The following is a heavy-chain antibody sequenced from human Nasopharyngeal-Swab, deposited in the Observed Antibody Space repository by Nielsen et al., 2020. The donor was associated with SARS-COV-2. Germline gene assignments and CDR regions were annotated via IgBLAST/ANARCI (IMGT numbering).Heavy chain of an antibody. CDR3: ARSRPRSSLYYYYYYGMDV. CDR1: GGSFSGYY. CDR2: INHSGST. D-gene: IGHD6-6*01. V-gene: IGHV4-34*01. Sequence: SETLSLTCAVYGGSFSGYYWSWIRQPPGKGLEWIGEINHSGSTNYNPSLKSRVTISVDTSKNQFSLKLSSVTAADTAVCYCARSRPRSSLYYYYYYGMDVWGQGTTVTVSS. J-gene: IGHJ6*02.